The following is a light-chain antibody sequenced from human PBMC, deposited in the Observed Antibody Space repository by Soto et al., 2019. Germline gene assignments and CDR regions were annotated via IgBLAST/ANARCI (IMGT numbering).Light chain of an antibody. CDR3: QQYGSSPWT. J-gene: IGKJ1*01. V-gene: IGKV3-20*01. CDR1: QSITNNY. Sequence: EIVLTQSPGTLYLSPGERATLSCRASQSITNNYLAWYQQKPGRAHRLLIYGASSRATGIPDRFSGSGSGTDFTLTISRLEREDFAMYYCQQYGSSPWTFGQGTKVDIK. CDR2: GAS.